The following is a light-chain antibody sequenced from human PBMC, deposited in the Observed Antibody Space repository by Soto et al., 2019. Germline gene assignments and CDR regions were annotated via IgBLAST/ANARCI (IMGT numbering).Light chain of an antibody. V-gene: IGKV2-28*01. J-gene: IGKJ5*01. Sequence: ETVMTQSPLSLPVTPGEPASISCGSSQSLLHSNGYNYLDWYLQKTGQSTQLLIYLGSNRASGVPDRLSGSGSGTAVTLNISTVEAEDFGVYYCMQALQTPPTFGQGTRLEIK. CDR1: QSLLHSNGYNY. CDR3: MQALQTPPT. CDR2: LGS.